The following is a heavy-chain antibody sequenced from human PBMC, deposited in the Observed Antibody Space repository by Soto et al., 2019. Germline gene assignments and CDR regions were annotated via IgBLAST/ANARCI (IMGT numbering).Heavy chain of an antibody. D-gene: IGHD2-2*01. CDR2: ISSDGSHK. V-gene: IGHV3-30-3*01. J-gene: IGHJ6*02. Sequence: QVQLVESGGGVVQPGRSLRLSCAASGFTFSNSAIHWVRQAPDKGLEWVAVISSDGSHKYYVDSVRGRFTISRDNSKNTLYLQMNSLRAEDTAVYYCARPYCRSTRCYLYYYAMDVWGQGTKVTVSS. CDR3: ARPYCRSTRCYLYYYAMDV. CDR1: GFTFSNSA.